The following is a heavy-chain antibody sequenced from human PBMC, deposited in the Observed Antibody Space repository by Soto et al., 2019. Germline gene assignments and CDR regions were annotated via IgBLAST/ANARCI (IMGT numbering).Heavy chain of an antibody. CDR3: AKDALKYSYGSRSYPYSFDY. V-gene: IGHV3-30*18. CDR1: GFTFSSYG. Sequence: GGSLRRSCAASGFTFSSYGMHWVRQAPGKGLEWVAVISYDGSNKYYADSVKGRFTISRDNSKNTLYLQMNSLRAEDTAVYYCAKDALKYSYGSRSYPYSFDYWGQGTLVTVSS. J-gene: IGHJ4*02. CDR2: ISYDGSNK. D-gene: IGHD3-10*01.